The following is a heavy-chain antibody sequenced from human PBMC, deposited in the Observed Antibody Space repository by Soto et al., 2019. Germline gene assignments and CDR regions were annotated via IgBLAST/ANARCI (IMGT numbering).Heavy chain of an antibody. J-gene: IGHJ6*02. V-gene: IGHV1-69*01. Sequence: QVQLVQSGAEVKKPGSSVKVSCKASGGTFSSYAISWVRQAPGQGLEWMGGIIPIFGTANYAQKFQGRVTITADESTSTAYMELSSLRSEDTAVYYCARADTDPNYYYSYGMDVWGQGTTVTVSS. D-gene: IGHD3-9*01. CDR3: ARADTDPNYYYSYGMDV. CDR2: IIPIFGTA. CDR1: GGTFSSYA.